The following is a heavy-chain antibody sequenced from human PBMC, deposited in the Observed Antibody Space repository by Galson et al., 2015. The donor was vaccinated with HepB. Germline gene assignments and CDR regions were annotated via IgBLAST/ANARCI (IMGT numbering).Heavy chain of an antibody. CDR1: VFTFKNFA. D-gene: IGHD2-21*02. V-gene: IGHV3-23*01. CDR3: VKVIRGGGSDFDCSS. Sequence: SLRLSCAAYVFTFKNFALRWFGQAPRKGLEWVADISGRGDKTSYAESVKGRFTISRDNLRSTLYLQMSSLRAEDTAKYYCVKVIRGGGSDFDCSSWGRGTLVTCSS. CDR2: ISGRGDKT. J-gene: IGHJ4*02.